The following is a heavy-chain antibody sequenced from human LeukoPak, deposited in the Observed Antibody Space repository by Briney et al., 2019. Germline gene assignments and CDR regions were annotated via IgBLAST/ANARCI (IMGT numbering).Heavy chain of an antibody. J-gene: IGHJ6*02. V-gene: IGHV4-59*12. CDR3: AREDSSGWPHRTTRMDV. CDR2: IYYSGST. D-gene: IGHD6-19*01. CDR1: GGSISSYY. Sequence: SETLSLTCTVSGGSISSYYWSWIRQPPGKGLEWIGYIYYSGSTNYNPSLKSRVTISVDTSKNQFSLKLSSVIAADTAVYYCAREDSSGWPHRTTRMDVWGQGTTVTVSS.